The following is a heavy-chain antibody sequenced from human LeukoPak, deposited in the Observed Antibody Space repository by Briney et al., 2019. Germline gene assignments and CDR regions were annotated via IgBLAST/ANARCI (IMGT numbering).Heavy chain of an antibody. CDR3: ARDMRLYGYSSSGPTFDI. Sequence: ASVKVSCKASGYTFTSYGISWVRQAPGQGLEWMGWISAYNGNTSYAQKLQGRVTMTTDTSTSTAYMELRSLRSDDTAVYYCARDMRLYGYSSSGPTFDIWGQGTMVTVSS. CDR1: GYTFTSYG. CDR2: ISAYNGNT. J-gene: IGHJ3*02. V-gene: IGHV1-18*01. D-gene: IGHD6-13*01.